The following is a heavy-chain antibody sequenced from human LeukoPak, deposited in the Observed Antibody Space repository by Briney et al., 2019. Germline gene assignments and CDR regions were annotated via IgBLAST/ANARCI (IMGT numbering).Heavy chain of an antibody. D-gene: IGHD3/OR15-3a*01. Sequence: PSETLSLTCAVYGGSFSGNYWSWIRQPPGKGLEWIGEINHSGSTNYNPSLKSRVTISVDTSKNQFSLKLSSVTAADTAVYYCASMKGTGYYGVVNWGQGTLVTVSS. CDR2: INHSGST. V-gene: IGHV4-34*01. CDR1: GGSFSGNY. J-gene: IGHJ4*02. CDR3: ASMKGTGYYGVVN.